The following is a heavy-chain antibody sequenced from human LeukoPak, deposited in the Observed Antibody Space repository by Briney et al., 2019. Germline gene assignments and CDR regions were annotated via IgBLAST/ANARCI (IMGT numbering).Heavy chain of an antibody. Sequence: GESLKISCKGSGYSFTTYWIGWVRQMPGKGLEWMGIIYLGDSDIRYSPSFQGQVTISADKPISTAYLQWSSLKASDTAMYYCARLHSGGSHAFDIWGQGTLVTVSS. V-gene: IGHV5-51*01. CDR1: GYSFTTYW. CDR2: IYLGDSDI. J-gene: IGHJ3*02. D-gene: IGHD2-15*01. CDR3: ARLHSGGSHAFDI.